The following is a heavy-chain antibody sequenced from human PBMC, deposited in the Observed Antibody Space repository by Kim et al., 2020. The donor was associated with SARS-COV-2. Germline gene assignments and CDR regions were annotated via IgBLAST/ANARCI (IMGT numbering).Heavy chain of an antibody. J-gene: IGHJ5*02. D-gene: IGHD2-2*01. Sequence: YNPSLKSRVTISVDTSENQFSLKLSSVTAADTAVYYCARSLVVGNNWFDPWGQGTLVTVSS. CDR3: ARSLVVGNNWFDP. V-gene: IGHV4-39*01.